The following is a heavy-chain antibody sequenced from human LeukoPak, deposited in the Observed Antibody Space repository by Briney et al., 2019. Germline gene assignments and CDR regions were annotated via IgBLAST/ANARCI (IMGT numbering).Heavy chain of an antibody. CDR2: ISGSGGST. J-gene: IGHJ6*03. D-gene: IGHD1-26*01. CDR3: ARDSPEWQPSSHYYYYYMDV. V-gene: IGHV3-23*01. Sequence: GGSLRLSCAASGFTFSSYAMSWVRQAPGKGLEWVSAISGSGGSTYYADSVKGRFTISRDNSKNTLYLQMNSLRAEDTAVYYCARDSPEWQPSSHYYYYYMDVWGKGTTVTVSS. CDR1: GFTFSSYA.